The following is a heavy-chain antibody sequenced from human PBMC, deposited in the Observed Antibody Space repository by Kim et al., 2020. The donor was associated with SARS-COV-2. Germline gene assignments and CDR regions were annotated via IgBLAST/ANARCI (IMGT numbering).Heavy chain of an antibody. J-gene: IGHJ6*02. V-gene: IGHV7-4-1*02. CDR3: ARDREGFGEIGDV. D-gene: IGHD3-10*01. Sequence: YAQGFTGRFVFSLDTSVSTAYLQISSLKAEDTAVYYCARDREGFGEIGDVWGQGTTVTVSS.